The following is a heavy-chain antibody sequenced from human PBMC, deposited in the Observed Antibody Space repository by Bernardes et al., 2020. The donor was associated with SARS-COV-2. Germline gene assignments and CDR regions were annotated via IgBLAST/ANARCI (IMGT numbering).Heavy chain of an antibody. V-gene: IGHV3-53*01. Sequence: GGSLRLSCAASEFTVSSKYMNWVRQAPGKGLEWVSVIYSSGSTYYADSVKGRFTISRDNSKNTLYLQMYSLRAEDTAVYFCAREGVETGLDYWGQGTLVTVSS. CDR2: IYSSGST. D-gene: IGHD5-18*01. CDR3: AREGVETGLDY. CDR1: EFTVSSKY. J-gene: IGHJ4*02.